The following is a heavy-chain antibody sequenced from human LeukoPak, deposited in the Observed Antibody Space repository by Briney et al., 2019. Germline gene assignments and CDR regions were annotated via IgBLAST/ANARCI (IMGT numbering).Heavy chain of an antibody. CDR2: IHYSGST. V-gene: IGHV4-39*07. Sequence: SETLSLTCTVSGGSTSSSIYYWGWIRQPPGKGLEWIGSIHYSGSTFYNPSLTGRITISVDTSKNQFSLMLSSVTAADTAVYYCARDQWRGGYSREPFDYWGQGTLVTVSS. D-gene: IGHD5-18*01. CDR3: ARDQWRGGYSREPFDY. CDR1: GGSTSSSIYY. J-gene: IGHJ4*02.